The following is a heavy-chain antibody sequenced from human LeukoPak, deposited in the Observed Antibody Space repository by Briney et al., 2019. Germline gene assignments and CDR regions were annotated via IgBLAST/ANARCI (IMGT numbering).Heavy chain of an antibody. V-gene: IGHV3-7*01. D-gene: IGHD3-9*01. CDR3: AREMDYDILTGYYFGFDY. J-gene: IGHJ4*02. CDR2: IKQDGSEK. Sequence: GGSLRLSCAASGFTFSSYWMSWVRQAPGKGLEWVANIKQDGSEKYYVDSVKGRFTISRDNAKNTLYLQMNSLRAEDTAVYYCAREMDYDILTGYYFGFDYWGQGTLVTVSS. CDR1: GFTFSSYW.